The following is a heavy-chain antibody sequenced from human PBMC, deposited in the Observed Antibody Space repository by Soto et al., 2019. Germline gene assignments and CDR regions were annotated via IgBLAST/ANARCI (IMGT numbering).Heavy chain of an antibody. Sequence: SQTLSLTCTISGDSGSSNSAAWNWIRQSPSRGLEWLGRTYYRSKWYNDYAVSVKSRITINPDTSKNQFSLQLNSVTPEDTAVYYCAISITGTTALVYWGQGTLVTVSS. V-gene: IGHV6-1*01. D-gene: IGHD1-7*01. CDR3: AISITGTTALVY. CDR2: TYYRSKWYN. J-gene: IGHJ4*02. CDR1: GDSGSSNSAA.